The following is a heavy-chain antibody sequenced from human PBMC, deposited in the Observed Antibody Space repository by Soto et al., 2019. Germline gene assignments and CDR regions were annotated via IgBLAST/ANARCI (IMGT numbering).Heavy chain of an antibody. J-gene: IGHJ4*02. CDR2: ISGSGDTT. Sequence: GGSLRLSCAASGFTFSNYAMSWVRQAPGEGLEWVSAISGSGDTTFYADSVKGRFTIYRDNSRNTLYLQMSSLTAEDTAVFYCARESEDLTSNFDYWGQGTLVTVSS. CDR1: GFTFSNYA. CDR3: ARESEDLTSNFDY. V-gene: IGHV3-23*01.